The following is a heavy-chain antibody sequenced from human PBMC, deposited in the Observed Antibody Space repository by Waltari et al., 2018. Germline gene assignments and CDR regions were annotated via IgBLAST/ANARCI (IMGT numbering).Heavy chain of an antibody. J-gene: IGHJ6*02. CDR3: ARDRFHCSSTSCYSYGMDV. CDR1: GFTFSSYA. Sequence: EVQLVESGGGLVQPGGSLRLSCAASGFTFSSYAMSWVRQAPGKGLEWVSAISGRGGSTDYADSVKGRFTISRDNSKNTLYLQMNSLRAEDTAVYYCARDRFHCSSTSCYSYGMDVWGQGTTVTVSS. D-gene: IGHD2-2*01. V-gene: IGHV3-23*04. CDR2: ISGRGGST.